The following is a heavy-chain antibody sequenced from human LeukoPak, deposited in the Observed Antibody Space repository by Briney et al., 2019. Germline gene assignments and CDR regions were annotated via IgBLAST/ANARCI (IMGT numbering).Heavy chain of an antibody. CDR1: GFTFSSDA. D-gene: IGHD3-10*01. Sequence: GGSLRLSCAASGFTFSSDAMSWVRQAPGKGLEWVSTISGGGGTTYYSDSVKGRFTISRDNSKNTLFLQMNSLRAEDTAVYYCAKASTFGELNRPFDFWGQGTLVTVSS. J-gene: IGHJ4*02. CDR3: AKASTFGELNRPFDF. CDR2: ISGGGGTT. V-gene: IGHV3-23*01.